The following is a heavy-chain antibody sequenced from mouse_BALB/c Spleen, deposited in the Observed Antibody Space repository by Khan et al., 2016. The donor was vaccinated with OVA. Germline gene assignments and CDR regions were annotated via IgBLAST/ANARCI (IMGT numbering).Heavy chain of an antibody. CDR3: SRSGYGFGAY. J-gene: IGHJ3*01. CDR2: INPGSGGA. D-gene: IGHD3-2*02. CDR1: GYAFTDYL. V-gene: IGHV1-54*01. Sequence: QVQLKQSGAELVRPGTSVKVSCKASGYAFTDYLLEWLKQRPGQGLEWIGVINPGSGGANYNEKFKDKATLTADKSSNTAYMQLTSLTSDDSAVYFCSRSGYGFGAYWGPGTLVTVSA.